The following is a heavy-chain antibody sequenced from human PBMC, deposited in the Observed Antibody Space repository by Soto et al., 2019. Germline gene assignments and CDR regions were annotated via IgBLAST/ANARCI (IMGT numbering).Heavy chain of an antibody. CDR2: ISYDGSNK. CDR1: GFTFSSYA. Sequence: QVQLVESGGGVVQPGRSLRLSCAASGFTFSSYARHWVRQAPGKGLEGVAVISYDGSNKYYADSVKGRFTISRDNSKNTLYLQMNSLRAEDTAVYYCARVVVRGVSFDYWGQGTLVTVSS. D-gene: IGHD3-10*01. CDR3: ARVVVRGVSFDY. J-gene: IGHJ4*02. V-gene: IGHV3-30-3*01.